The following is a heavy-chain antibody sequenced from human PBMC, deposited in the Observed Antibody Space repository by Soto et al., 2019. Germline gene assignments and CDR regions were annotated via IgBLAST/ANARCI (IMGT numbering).Heavy chain of an antibody. D-gene: IGHD6-19*01. CDR1: GGTFSSYA. CDR2: IIPIFGTA. CDR3: ARGLMAGDYYYYGVDV. Sequence: SVKVSCKASGGTFSSYAISWVRQAPGQGLEWMGGIIPIFGTANYAQKFQGRVTITADESTSTAYMELSSLRSEDTAVYYCARGLMAGDYYYYGVDVWGQGTTVTVSS. J-gene: IGHJ6*02. V-gene: IGHV1-69*13.